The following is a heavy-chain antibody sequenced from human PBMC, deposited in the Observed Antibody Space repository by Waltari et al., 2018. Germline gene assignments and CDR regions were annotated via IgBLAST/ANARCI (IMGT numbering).Heavy chain of an antibody. CDR2: IRDRGDT. D-gene: IGHD3-22*01. V-gene: IGHV4-31*03. J-gene: IGHJ4*02. Sequence: QVQLQESGPGLVKPSQTLSLPCTVSGGPSRSGAYYGTWIRLVPGKGLEWIGSIRDRGDTDYNPSLKSRIHMSVDSSRNQFALKVTSVTAADTAIYFCAREGSMIRRAAYFDYWGQGILVTVSS. CDR3: AREGSMIRRAAYFDY. CDR1: GGPSRSGAYY.